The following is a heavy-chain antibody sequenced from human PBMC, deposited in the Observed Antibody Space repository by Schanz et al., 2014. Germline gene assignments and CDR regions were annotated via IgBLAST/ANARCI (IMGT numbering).Heavy chain of an antibody. J-gene: IGHJ3*02. Sequence: EVHLLESGGGLVEPGGSLRLSCAASGFTFSSYAMSWVRQAPGKGLEWVSAISGSGGSTYYADSVKGRFTISRDNSKNTLYLQMNSLRAEDTAVYYCAKGRFGELSAFDIWGQGTRVTVSS. CDR3: AKGRFGELSAFDI. CDR2: ISGSGGST. D-gene: IGHD3-10*01. CDR1: GFTFSSYA. V-gene: IGHV3-23*01.